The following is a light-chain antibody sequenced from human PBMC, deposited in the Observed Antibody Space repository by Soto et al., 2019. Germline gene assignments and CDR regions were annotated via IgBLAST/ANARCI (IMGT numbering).Light chain of an antibody. CDR3: QQYGSSPPIT. J-gene: IGKJ5*01. V-gene: IGKV3-20*01. Sequence: EIVLTQSPATLSLSPGERANLSCRASQRVSSSYLAWYQQKPGQAPRLIIYGASSRATGIPDRFSGSGSGTDFTLTISRLEPEDFAVYYCQQYGSSPPITFGQGTRLEIK. CDR2: GAS. CDR1: QRVSSSY.